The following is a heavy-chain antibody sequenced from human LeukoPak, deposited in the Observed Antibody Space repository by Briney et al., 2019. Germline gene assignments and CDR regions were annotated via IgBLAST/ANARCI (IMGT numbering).Heavy chain of an antibody. CDR3: ARGLRQYQLLLDWFDP. V-gene: IGHV1-69*01. J-gene: IGHJ5*02. D-gene: IGHD2-2*01. Sequence: GASVKVSCKASVGTFSRYAISWVRQAPGQGVEWMGGIIPIFGTANYAQKFQGRVTITADETTSTAYMELSSLRSEDTAVYYCARGLRQYQLLLDWFDPWGQGTLVTVSS. CDR2: IIPIFGTA. CDR1: VGTFSRYA.